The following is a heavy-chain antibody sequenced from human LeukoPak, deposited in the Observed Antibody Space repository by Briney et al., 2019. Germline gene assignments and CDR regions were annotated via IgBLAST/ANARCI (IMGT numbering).Heavy chain of an antibody. J-gene: IGHJ4*02. CDR1: GFTFSTYG. D-gene: IGHD2-2*01. CDR3: AKHHCSTISCHGRSSGDFDH. Sequence: GGSLRLSCAASGFTFSTYGMHWVRQAPGKGLEWVAVTSYDGSNKYYADSLKGRFTISRDNSKNTLYLQMNSLRTEDTAVYYCAKHHCSTISCHGRSSGDFDHWGQGTLVTVSS. CDR2: TSYDGSNK. V-gene: IGHV3-30*18.